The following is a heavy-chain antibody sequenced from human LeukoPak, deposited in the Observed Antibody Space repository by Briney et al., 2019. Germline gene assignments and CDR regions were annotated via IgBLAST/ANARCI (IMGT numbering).Heavy chain of an antibody. J-gene: IGHJ4*02. V-gene: IGHV4-59*01. CDR2: INYSGST. CDR1: GGSISSYY. D-gene: IGHD2-8*01. Sequence: SETLSLTCSVSGGSISSYYWSWIRQPPGKGLEWIGYINYSGSTNYNPSLKSRVTISVDTSKNQFSLKLSSVTAADTAVYYCARDNGGSFDSWGQGTLVTVSS. CDR3: ARDNGGSFDS.